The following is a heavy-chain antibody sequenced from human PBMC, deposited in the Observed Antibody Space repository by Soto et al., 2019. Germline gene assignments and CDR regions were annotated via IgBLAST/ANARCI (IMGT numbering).Heavy chain of an antibody. Sequence: QVQLVESGGGVVQPGRSLKLSCTTSGFTFSLYGMHWVRQAPGKRLEWLAVISFDAKNIYYADSVKGRFTISRDNSKTTLFLQMSHLRADDTAVYFCAKGSQAAAVLDHWGQGALVTVAS. J-gene: IGHJ4*02. CDR2: ISFDAKNI. CDR1: GFTFSLYG. D-gene: IGHD6-25*01. V-gene: IGHV3-30*18. CDR3: AKGSQAAAVLDH.